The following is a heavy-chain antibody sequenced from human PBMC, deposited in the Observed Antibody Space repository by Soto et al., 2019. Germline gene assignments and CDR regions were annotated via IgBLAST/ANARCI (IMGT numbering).Heavy chain of an antibody. CDR3: ALVEGDVTPSPQDD. Sequence: QVQLVQSGAEVKNPGASVKVSCKASGYTFTRYGIGWARQAPGQGLEWMGWINTYNGNTNYAQNVQGRVTLTTDTSTSTADRELRSLRSNDTPTYYCALVEGDVTPSPQDDWGQGTTVIVSS. V-gene: IGHV1-18*01. J-gene: IGHJ6*02. CDR1: GYTFTRYG. CDR2: INTYNGNT. D-gene: IGHD2-8*02.